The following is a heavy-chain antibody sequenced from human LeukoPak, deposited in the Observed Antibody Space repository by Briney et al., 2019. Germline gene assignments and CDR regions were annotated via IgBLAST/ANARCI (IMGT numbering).Heavy chain of an antibody. CDR1: GGSFSGYY. CDR2: INHSGST. J-gene: IGHJ4*02. Sequence: SETLSLTCAVYGGSFSGYYWSWIRRPPGKGLEWIGEINHSGSTNYNPSLKSRVTISVDTSKNQFSLKLSSVTAADTAVYYCARTHCSGGSCYYYFDYWGQGTLVTVSS. CDR3: ARTHCSGGSCYYYFDY. D-gene: IGHD2-15*01. V-gene: IGHV4-34*01.